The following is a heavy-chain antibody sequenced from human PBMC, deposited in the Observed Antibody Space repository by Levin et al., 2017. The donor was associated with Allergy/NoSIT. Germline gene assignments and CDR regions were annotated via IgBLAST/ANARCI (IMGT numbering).Heavy chain of an antibody. Sequence: GGSLRLSCAASGFTFDDYAMHWVRQAPGKGLEWVSGISWNSGSIGYADSVKGRFTISRDNAKNSPYLQMNSLRTEDTALYYCARDNIGLPDAFDIWGQGTMVVVSS. J-gene: IGHJ3*02. CDR2: ISWNSGSI. CDR3: ARDNIGLPDAFDI. D-gene: IGHD3-10*01. CDR1: GFTFDDYA. V-gene: IGHV3-9*01.